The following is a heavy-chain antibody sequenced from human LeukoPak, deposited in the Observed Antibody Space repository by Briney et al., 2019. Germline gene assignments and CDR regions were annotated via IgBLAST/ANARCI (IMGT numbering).Heavy chain of an antibody. Sequence: SETLSLTCVVYGGSFSGYYSSCIRQPLEKGLEWIWEINHSGSTNYNPSLKSRVTISVDTSKNQFSLKLSSVTAADTAVYYCARASITIFSRGFDYWGQGTLVTVSS. CDR1: GGSFSGYY. CDR3: ARASITIFSRGFDY. CDR2: INHSGST. V-gene: IGHV4-34*01. J-gene: IGHJ4*02. D-gene: IGHD3-3*01.